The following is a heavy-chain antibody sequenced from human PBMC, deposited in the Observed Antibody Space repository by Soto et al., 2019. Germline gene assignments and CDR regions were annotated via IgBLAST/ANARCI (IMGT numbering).Heavy chain of an antibody. D-gene: IGHD4-17*01. CDR1: NGSFSKYY. V-gene: IGHV4-34*01. J-gene: IGHJ4*02. CDR2: ISHSGGT. Sequence: PSETLSLTCAVYNGSFSKYYWNWIRQPPGKGLEWIGEISHSGGTNSHPSLKSRVTLSVDTSKNHFSLRLSSVTAADTAVYYCARASDYGENFDCWGQGTLVTVSS. CDR3: ARASDYGENFDC.